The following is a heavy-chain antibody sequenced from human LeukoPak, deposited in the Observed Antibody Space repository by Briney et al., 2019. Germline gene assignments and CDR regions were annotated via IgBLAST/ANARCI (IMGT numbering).Heavy chain of an antibody. CDR1: GGSISSSSYY. J-gene: IGHJ5*02. V-gene: IGHV4-39*01. CDR2: IYYSGNA. Sequence: KPSETLSLTCTVSGGSISSSSYYWGWIRQSPGKGLVWIGHIYYSGNAYYNPSLKSRVTISVDTSKNQFSLKLSSVTAADTAVYYCARHPEAGRFDPWGQGTLVTVSS. CDR3: ARHPEAGRFDP.